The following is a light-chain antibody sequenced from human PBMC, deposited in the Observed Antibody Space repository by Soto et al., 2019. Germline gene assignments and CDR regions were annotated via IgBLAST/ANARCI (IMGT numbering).Light chain of an antibody. CDR1: SSDVGANNY. CDR2: DVN. CDR3: SAYTPSSTWV. V-gene: IGLV2-14*01. Sequence: QSVLTQPASVSGSPGQSITISCTGTSSDVGANNYVYWYQQHPGKAPKFIVYDVNNRPSGVSDRFSGSKSGNTASLTISGLQAEDEGDYYCSAYTPSSTWVFGGGTKLTVL. J-gene: IGLJ3*02.